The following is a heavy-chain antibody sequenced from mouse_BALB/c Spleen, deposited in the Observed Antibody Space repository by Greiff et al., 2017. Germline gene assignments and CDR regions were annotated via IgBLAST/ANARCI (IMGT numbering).Heavy chain of an antibody. D-gene: IGHD2-1*01. V-gene: IGHV14-3*02. CDR3: AGDGIYAMDY. CDR1: GFNIKDTY. Sequence: VQLQQSGAELVKPGASVKLSCTASGFNIKDTYMPWVKQRPEQGLEWIGRIDPANGNTKYDPKFQGKATITADTSSNTAYLQLSSLTSEDTAVYYCAGDGIYAMDYWGQGTSVTVSS. J-gene: IGHJ4*01. CDR2: IDPANGNT.